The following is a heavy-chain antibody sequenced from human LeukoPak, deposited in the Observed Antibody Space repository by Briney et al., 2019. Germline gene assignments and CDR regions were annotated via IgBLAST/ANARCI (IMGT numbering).Heavy chain of an antibody. J-gene: IGHJ6*02. CDR2: INHSGST. CDR1: GGSFSGYY. D-gene: IGHD2-2*01. CDR3: ARYSRSPDIVVVPAALPHGMDV. V-gene: IGHV4-34*01. Sequence: SETLSLTCAVYGGSFSGYYWSWIRQPPGKGLEWIGEINHSGSTNYNPSLKSRVTISVDTSKNQFSLKLSSVTAADTAVYYCARYSRSPDIVVVPAALPHGMDVWGQGTTVTVSS.